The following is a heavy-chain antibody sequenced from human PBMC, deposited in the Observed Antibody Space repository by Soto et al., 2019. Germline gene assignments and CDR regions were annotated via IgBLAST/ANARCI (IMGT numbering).Heavy chain of an antibody. CDR1: GYTFSTST. J-gene: IGHJ4*02. CDR3: AIANYGDDDY. V-gene: IGHV1-18*04. CDR2: IKAYSGNT. Sequence: LVQSGAEAKKPGTSVKVSCKASGYTFSTSTISWVRQAPGQGLEWLGWIKAYSGNTNYPPKLQGRVTMTTDTSTSPAYLELRSLTNDDTAMYYCAIANYGDDDYWGQGTLVTVSS. D-gene: IGHD4-17*01.